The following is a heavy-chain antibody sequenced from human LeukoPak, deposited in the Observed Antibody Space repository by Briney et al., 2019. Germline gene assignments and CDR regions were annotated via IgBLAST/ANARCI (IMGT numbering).Heavy chain of an antibody. CDR2: INPNSGGT. J-gene: IGHJ4*02. V-gene: IGHV1-2*02. Sequence: RASVKVSCKASGYTFTGYYMHWVRQAPGQGLEWMGWINPNSGGTNYAQKFQGRVTMTRDTSISTAYMELSRLRSGDTAVYYCARDLGQWLVLLYYFDYWGQGTLVTVSS. D-gene: IGHD6-19*01. CDR1: GYTFTGYY. CDR3: ARDLGQWLVLLYYFDY.